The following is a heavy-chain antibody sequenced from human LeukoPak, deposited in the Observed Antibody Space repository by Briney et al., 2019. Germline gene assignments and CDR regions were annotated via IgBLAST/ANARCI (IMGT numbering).Heavy chain of an antibody. CDR1: GGTFSSYA. D-gene: IGHD3-3*01. CDR2: IIPIFGTA. V-gene: IGHV1-69*01. J-gene: IGHJ5*02. Sequence: SSVKVSCKASGGTFSSYAISWVRQAPGQGLEWMGGIIPIFGTANYAQKFQGRVTITADESTSIAYMELSSLRSEDTAVYYCARATMRGFLDRFDPWGQGTLVTVSS. CDR3: ARATMRGFLDRFDP.